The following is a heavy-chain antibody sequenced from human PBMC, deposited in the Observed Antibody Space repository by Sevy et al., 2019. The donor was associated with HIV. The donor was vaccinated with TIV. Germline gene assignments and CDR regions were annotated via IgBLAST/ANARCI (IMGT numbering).Heavy chain of an antibody. CDR1: GFTVSSNN. CDR3: VREAFCSSATCYRPY. V-gene: IGHV3-66*01. Sequence: GGPLRLSCAASGFTVSSNNMSWVRQAPGKGLEGVSIFYINVNTYTSDSVKGRFIISRDTSQNTVFLHMNSLRAEDTAVYYCVREAFCSSATCYRPYWGQGTLVTVSS. CDR2: FYINVNT. D-gene: IGHD2-2*01. J-gene: IGHJ4*02.